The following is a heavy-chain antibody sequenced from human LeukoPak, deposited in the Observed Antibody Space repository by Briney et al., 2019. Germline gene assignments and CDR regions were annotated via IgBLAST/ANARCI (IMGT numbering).Heavy chain of an antibody. Sequence: ASVKVSCKASGYTFTGYYMRWVRQAPGQGLEWMGRINPNSGGTNYAQKFQGRVTMTRDTSISTAYMELSRLRSDDTAVYYCARGPGYYYDSSGYYPGDYWGQGTLVTVSS. D-gene: IGHD3-22*01. CDR1: GYTFTGYY. J-gene: IGHJ4*02. V-gene: IGHV1-2*06. CDR2: INPNSGGT. CDR3: ARGPGYYYDSSGYYPGDY.